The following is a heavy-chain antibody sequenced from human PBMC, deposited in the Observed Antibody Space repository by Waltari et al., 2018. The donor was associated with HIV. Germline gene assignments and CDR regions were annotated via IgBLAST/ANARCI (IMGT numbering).Heavy chain of an antibody. CDR1: GDSLNRYY. V-gene: IGHV4-34*01. J-gene: IGHJ6*03. CDR3: ARAREIQTSEVLFYYYYYYMDI. D-gene: IGHD3-10*01. Sequence: QLHQWGAGLLRPSETLSLTCAVYGDSLNRYYWSWIRQSPKRGLEWIGEADHRGNTHYAPSLQSRVTISVDASKNQFSLSLASVTAADQGVYFCARAREIQTSEVLFYYYYYYMDIWGSGTTVTVS. CDR2: ADHRGNT.